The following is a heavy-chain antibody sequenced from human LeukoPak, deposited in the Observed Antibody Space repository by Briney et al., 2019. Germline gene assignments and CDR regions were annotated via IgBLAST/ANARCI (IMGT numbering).Heavy chain of an antibody. CDR3: ARDYYDSSGHFDY. J-gene: IGHJ4*02. D-gene: IGHD3-22*01. Sequence: KPGGSLRLYCAASGFTFSDYYMSWIRQAPGKGLEWVSYISSSGSTIYYADSVKGRFTISRDNAKNSLYLQMNSLRAEDTAVYYCARDYYDSSGHFDYWGQGTLVTVSS. CDR1: GFTFSDYY. V-gene: IGHV3-11*04. CDR2: ISSSGSTI.